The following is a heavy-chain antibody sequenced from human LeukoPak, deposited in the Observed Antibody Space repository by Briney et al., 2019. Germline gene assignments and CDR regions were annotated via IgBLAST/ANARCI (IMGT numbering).Heavy chain of an antibody. J-gene: IGHJ4*02. CDR2: INSDGSST. D-gene: IGHD6-19*01. CDR3: ARVIAVAGTYFDY. V-gene: IGHV3-74*01. Sequence: PGGSLRLPCAASGFTFSSYWMHWVRQAPGKGLVWVSRINSDGSSTSYADSVKGRFTISRDNAKNTLYLQMNSLRAEDTAVYYCARVIAVAGTYFDYWGQGTLVTVSS. CDR1: GFTFSSYW.